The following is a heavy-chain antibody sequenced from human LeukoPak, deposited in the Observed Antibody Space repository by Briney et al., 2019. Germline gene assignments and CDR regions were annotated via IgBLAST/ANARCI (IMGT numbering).Heavy chain of an antibody. D-gene: IGHD6-19*01. CDR1: GFTFDDYG. CDR2: ISHDGSKK. Sequence: GGSLRLSCAASGFTFDDYGMSWVRQAPDKGLEWVAVISHDGSKKYYEESVKGRFTISRDNSNNTLFLQMNSLRTEDTAVYYCANWVAGSDAFDIWGQGTMVTVSS. J-gene: IGHJ3*02. CDR3: ANWVAGSDAFDI. V-gene: IGHV3-30*18.